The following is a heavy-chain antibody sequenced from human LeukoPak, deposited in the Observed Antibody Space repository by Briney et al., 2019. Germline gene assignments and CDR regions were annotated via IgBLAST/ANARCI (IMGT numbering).Heavy chain of an antibody. V-gene: IGHV3-30*18. CDR2: LSYDGSNK. Sequence: GGSLRLSCAASGFTFSNYGLHWVRQAPGKGREWGAVLSYDGSNKYYAESVKGRFTISRDNTKNTLYLQMNSLRAEDTAVYYCAKGYGFDSSGSEHYFENWGQGILVTVSS. CDR3: AKGYGFDSSGSEHYFEN. D-gene: IGHD3-22*01. CDR1: GFTFSNYG. J-gene: IGHJ4*02.